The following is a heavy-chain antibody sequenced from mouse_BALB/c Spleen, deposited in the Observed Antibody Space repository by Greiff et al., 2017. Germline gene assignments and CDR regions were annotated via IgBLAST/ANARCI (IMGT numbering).Heavy chain of an antibody. CDR2: IYPGDGDT. Sequence: QVQLQQSGAELVRPGSSVKISCKASGYAFSSYWMNWVKQRPGQGLEWIGRIYPGDGDTNYNGKFKGKATLTADKSSSTAYMQLSSLTSVDSAVYFCARNGDYGYDDYAMDYWGQGTSVTVSS. CDR3: ARNGDYGYDDYAMDY. J-gene: IGHJ4*01. CDR1: GYAFSSYW. D-gene: IGHD2-2*01. V-gene: IGHV1-80*01.